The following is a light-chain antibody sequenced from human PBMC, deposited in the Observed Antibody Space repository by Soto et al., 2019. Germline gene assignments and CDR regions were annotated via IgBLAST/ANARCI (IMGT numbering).Light chain of an antibody. CDR3: QQYSERWT. Sequence: VVMTQSPATLSVSPGERATLSCRASQSVYSNLAWYQQKPGQAPRLLISGASTRAAGIPARFSGSGSGTEFIITISRLQSEDFAVYFCQQYSERWTFGQGTKVEIK. CDR1: QSVYSN. J-gene: IGKJ1*01. CDR2: GAS. V-gene: IGKV3-15*01.